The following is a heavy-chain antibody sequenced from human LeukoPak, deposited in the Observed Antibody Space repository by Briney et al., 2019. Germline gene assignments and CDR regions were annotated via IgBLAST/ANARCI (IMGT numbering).Heavy chain of an antibody. CDR3: ARTTYYDFWSGWGAFDI. CDR1: GGSISSYY. V-gene: IGHV4-59*01. J-gene: IGHJ3*02. CDR2: IYYSGST. Sequence: SETLSLTCTVSGGSISSYYWSWIRQPPGKGLEWIGYIYYSGSTNYNHSLKSRVTISVDTSKNQFSLKLSCVPAADTAVYYCARTTYYDFWSGWGAFDIWSQGTMVTVSS. D-gene: IGHD3-3*01.